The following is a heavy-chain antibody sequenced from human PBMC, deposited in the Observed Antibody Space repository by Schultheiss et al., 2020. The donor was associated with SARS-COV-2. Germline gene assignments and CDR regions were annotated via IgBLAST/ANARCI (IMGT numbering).Heavy chain of an antibody. CDR2: IIPIFGTA. J-gene: IGHJ6*02. D-gene: IGHD6-19*01. CDR1: GGTFSSYA. Sequence: SVKVSCKASGGTFSSYAISWVRQAPGQGLEWMGVIIPIFGTANYAQKFQGRVTITADESTSTAYMELSSLRSEDTAVYYCASCFYRGSGWYGTYYYGMDVWGQGTTVTVSS. V-gene: IGHV1-69*13. CDR3: ASCFYRGSGWYGTYYYGMDV.